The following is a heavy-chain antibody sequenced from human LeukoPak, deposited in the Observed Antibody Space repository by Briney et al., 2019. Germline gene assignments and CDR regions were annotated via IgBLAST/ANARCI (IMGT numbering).Heavy chain of an antibody. Sequence: SQTLSLTCTVSGGSLDSGNFYWSWIRQSAGMGLEWIGRIYPTGSTNYNPSLKSRVTISVDTSKNQFSLYLSSVTAADTAVYYCASGFWSGYYNLWGQGTLVTVSS. V-gene: IGHV4-61*02. D-gene: IGHD3-3*01. J-gene: IGHJ4*02. CDR2: IYPTGST. CDR3: ASGFWSGYYNL. CDR1: GGSLDSGNFY.